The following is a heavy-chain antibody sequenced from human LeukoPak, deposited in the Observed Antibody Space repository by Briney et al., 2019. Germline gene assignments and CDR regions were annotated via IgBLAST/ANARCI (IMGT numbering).Heavy chain of an antibody. CDR3: ARVDYYGSGSYQNWFDP. Sequence: PSETLSLTCTISGGSISSSSYYWGWIRQPPGKGLEWIGGIYYSGSTYYNPSLKSRVTISVDTSKNQFSLKLSSVTAADTAVYYCARVDYYGSGSYQNWFDPWGQGTLVTVSS. D-gene: IGHD3-10*01. CDR1: GGSISSSSYY. CDR2: IYYSGST. V-gene: IGHV4-39*07. J-gene: IGHJ5*02.